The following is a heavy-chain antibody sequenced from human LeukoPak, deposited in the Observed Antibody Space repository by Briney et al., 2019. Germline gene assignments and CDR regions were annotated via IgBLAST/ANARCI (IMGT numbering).Heavy chain of an antibody. D-gene: IGHD4-11*01. CDR2: ISGGAVSA. CDR3: ANGLMTTFEN. V-gene: IGHV3-23*01. J-gene: IGHJ4*02. Sequence: GGSLRLSCAASGFTFRNYAMNWVRQAPGKGLEWVSVISGGAVSAYYADSVRGRFTISRDNSRNTLSLQMNSLRVDDTAVYYCANGLMTTFENWGQGTLVIVSS. CDR1: GFTFRNYA.